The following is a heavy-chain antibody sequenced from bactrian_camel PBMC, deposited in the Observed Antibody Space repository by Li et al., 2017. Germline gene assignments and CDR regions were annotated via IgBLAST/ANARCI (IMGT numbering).Heavy chain of an antibody. CDR2: IGSNGNT. CDR3: AAGEFVSGKDRLVSSAYRY. D-gene: IGHD4*01. Sequence: QLVESGGGSVQAGGSLKLSCAVSGYTYGPYCMGWFRQAPGREREGVAAIGSNGNTRYGDSVQDRFTISRDNAKNTLYLQMNSLKPEDTAMYYCAAGEFVSGKDRLVSSAYRYWGQGTQVTVS. J-gene: IGHJ4*01. CDR1: GYTYGPYC. V-gene: IGHV3S55*01.